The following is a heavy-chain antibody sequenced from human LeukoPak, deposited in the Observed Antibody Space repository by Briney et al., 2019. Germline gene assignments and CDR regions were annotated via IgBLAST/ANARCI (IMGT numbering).Heavy chain of an antibody. CDR2: TYYTGTT. V-gene: IGHV4-39*07. Sequence: MASETLSLTCTVSGGSITISNYYWAWIRQPPGKGLEWIGSTYYTGTTYYNPSLKSRVTISVDKSKNQFSLKLSSVTAADTAVYYCATYYYDSSGYYPSFDYWGQGTLVTVSS. J-gene: IGHJ4*02. CDR3: ATYYYDSSGYYPSFDY. D-gene: IGHD3-22*01. CDR1: GGSITISNYY.